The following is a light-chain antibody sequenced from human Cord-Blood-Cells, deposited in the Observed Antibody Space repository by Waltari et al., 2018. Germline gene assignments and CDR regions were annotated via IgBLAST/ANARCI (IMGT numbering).Light chain of an antibody. CDR2: EGS. CDR1: SRDGGSYNL. V-gene: IGLV2-23*01. Sequence: QSALTQPASVSGSPGQSITISCTGTSRDGGSYNLVSWYQPHPGKAPNLMIYEGSKRPSGVSNRFSGSKSGNTASLTISGLQAEDEADYYCCSYAGSSTLVFGGGTKLTVL. J-gene: IGLJ3*02. CDR3: CSYAGSSTLV.